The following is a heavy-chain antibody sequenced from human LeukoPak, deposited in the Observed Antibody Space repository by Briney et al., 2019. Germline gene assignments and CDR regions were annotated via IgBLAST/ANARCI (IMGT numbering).Heavy chain of an antibody. CDR2: INHSGST. CDR1: GGSFSGYY. V-gene: IGHV4-34*01. CDR3: AREAGSHLGALDI. D-gene: IGHD6-19*01. J-gene: IGHJ3*02. Sequence: ETLSLTCAVYGGSFSGYYWSWIRQPPGKGLEWIGEINHSGSTNYNPSLKSRVTISVDTSKNQFSLKLSSVTAADTAVYYCAREAGSHLGALDIWGQGTMVTVSS.